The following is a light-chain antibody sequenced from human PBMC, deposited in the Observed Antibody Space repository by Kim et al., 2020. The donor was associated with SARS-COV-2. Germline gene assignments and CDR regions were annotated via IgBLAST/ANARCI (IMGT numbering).Light chain of an antibody. CDR3: QQYGNSVT. V-gene: IGKV3-20*01. CDR2: GAS. Sequence: LSRGGRATLSCRASQIVSTSYVAWYQQKPGQSPRLLIYGASNRASGIPDRCSGSGSGTEFTLTVSRLEPEDIGVYYCQQYGNSVTFGQGTKVDIK. J-gene: IGKJ1*01. CDR1: QIVSTSY.